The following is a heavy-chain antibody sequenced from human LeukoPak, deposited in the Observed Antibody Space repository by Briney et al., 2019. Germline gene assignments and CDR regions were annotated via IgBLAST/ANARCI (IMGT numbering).Heavy chain of an antibody. J-gene: IGHJ3*02. CDR2: IYYSGST. V-gene: IGHV4-39*07. D-gene: IGHD6-13*01. Sequence: SETLSLTCTVSGGSISSSSYYWGWIRQPPGKGLEWIGSIYYSGSTYYNPSLKSRVTISVDTSKNQFSLELSSVTAADTAVYYCATREQHSGPSDAFDIWGQGTMVTVSS. CDR1: GGSISSSSYY. CDR3: ATREQHSGPSDAFDI.